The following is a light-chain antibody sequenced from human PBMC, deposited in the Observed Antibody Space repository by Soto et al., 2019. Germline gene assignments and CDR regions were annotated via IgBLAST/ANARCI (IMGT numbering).Light chain of an antibody. V-gene: IGLV1-40*01. J-gene: IGLJ3*02. CDR1: SSDIGAHYD. Sequence: QSVLTQPPSVSGAPGQRVTISCTGGSSDIGAHYDVHWYQQLPGTAPKLLIYGNNNRPSGVPDRCSGSKSGTSASLAITGLQAEDEADYYCQSYDSSLSVWVFGGGTKLTVL. CDR3: QSYDSSLSVWV. CDR2: GNN.